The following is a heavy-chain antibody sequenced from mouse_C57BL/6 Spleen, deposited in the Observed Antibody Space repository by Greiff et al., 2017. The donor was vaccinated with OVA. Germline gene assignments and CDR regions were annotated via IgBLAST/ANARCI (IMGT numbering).Heavy chain of an antibody. Sequence: ESGPELVKPGASVKISCKASGYTFTDYYINWVKQRPGQGLEWIGWIFPGSGSSYYNEKFKGKATLTVDKSSSTAYMLLSSLTSEDSAVYFCARTAQAHYFDYWGQGTTLTVSS. CDR3: ARTAQAHYFDY. CDR2: IFPGSGSS. D-gene: IGHD3-2*02. J-gene: IGHJ2*01. CDR1: GYTFTDYY. V-gene: IGHV1-75*01.